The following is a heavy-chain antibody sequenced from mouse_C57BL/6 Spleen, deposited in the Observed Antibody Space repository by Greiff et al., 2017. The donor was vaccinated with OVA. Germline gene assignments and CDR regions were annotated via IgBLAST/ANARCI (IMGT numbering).Heavy chain of an antibody. D-gene: IGHD2-3*01. J-gene: IGHJ4*01. CDR3: ARSPIYDGYHYAMDY. Sequence: QVQLKESGPGILQSSQTLSLTCSFSGFSLSTSGMGVSWIRQPSGKGLEWLAHIYWDDDKRYNPSLKSRLTISKDTSRNQVFLKITSVDTADTATYYCARSPIYDGYHYAMDYWGQGTSVTVSS. CDR1: GFSLSTSGMG. V-gene: IGHV8-12*01. CDR2: IYWDDDK.